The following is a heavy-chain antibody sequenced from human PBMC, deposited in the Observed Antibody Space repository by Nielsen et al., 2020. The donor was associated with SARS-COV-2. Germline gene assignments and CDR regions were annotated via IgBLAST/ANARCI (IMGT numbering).Heavy chain of an antibody. J-gene: IGHJ4*02. CDR1: GFTFSNYW. CDR3: ARDPGLDYFDY. D-gene: IGHD6-6*01. V-gene: IGHV3-74*01. Sequence: GGSLSLSCAASGFTFSNYWMHWVRRAPGKGLVWVSRIHSDGRSASFADSVKGRFTISRDNAKNTLYLQMNSLIAEDTAVYYCARDPGLDYFDYWGQGILVTVSS. CDR2: IHSDGRSA.